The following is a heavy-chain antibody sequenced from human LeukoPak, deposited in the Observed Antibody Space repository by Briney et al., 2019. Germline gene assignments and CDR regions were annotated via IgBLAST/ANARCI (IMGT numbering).Heavy chain of an antibody. CDR3: ARDYYGYGDY. V-gene: IGHV3-7*01. Sequence: PGRSLRLSCAASGFTFSTFGMHWVRQAPGKGLEWVANIREDGSSKYYVDSVKGRFTISRDNAKNSLYLQMNSLRTGDTAVYYCARDYYGYGDYWGQGTLVTVSS. CDR1: GFTFSTFG. CDR2: IREDGSSK. J-gene: IGHJ4*02. D-gene: IGHD3-10*01.